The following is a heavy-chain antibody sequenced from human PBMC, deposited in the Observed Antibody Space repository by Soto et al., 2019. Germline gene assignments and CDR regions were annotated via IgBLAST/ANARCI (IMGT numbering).Heavy chain of an antibody. CDR2: FIPIFGTA. V-gene: IGHV1-69*01. D-gene: IGHD2-15*01. J-gene: IGHJ5*02. CDR1: GGTFSSYA. Sequence: QVQLVQSGAEVKKPGSSVKVSCKASGGTFSSYAISWVRQAPGHGLEWMGGFIPIFGTANYAQKFQGRVTITADESTSTAYMELSSLRSEDTAVYYCAQGYCSGGSCYSGKDWFDPWGQGTLLTVSS. CDR3: AQGYCSGGSCYSGKDWFDP.